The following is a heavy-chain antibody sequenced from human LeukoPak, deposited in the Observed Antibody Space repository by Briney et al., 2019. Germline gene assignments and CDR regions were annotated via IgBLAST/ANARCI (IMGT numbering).Heavy chain of an antibody. CDR3: TRGNAN. J-gene: IGHJ4*02. V-gene: IGHV4-59*01. CDR2: ISYSGST. Sequence: SETLSLTCTVSGGSIHSYYWSWIRQPPGKGLEWIGYISYSGSTNYNPSLKSRVTISVDTSKNQFFLKLSSVTAADTALYYCTRGNANWGQGTLVTVSS. CDR1: GGSIHSYY.